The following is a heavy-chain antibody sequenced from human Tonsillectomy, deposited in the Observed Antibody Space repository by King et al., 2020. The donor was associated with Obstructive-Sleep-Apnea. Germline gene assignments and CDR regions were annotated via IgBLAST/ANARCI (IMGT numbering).Heavy chain of an antibody. CDR3: ARDSPLITGGLYYYGMDV. CDR1: GFTVSSNY. CDR2: SDSGGST. V-gene: IGHV3-66*01. J-gene: IGHJ6*02. Sequence: VQLVESGGGLVQPGGSRRLSCAASGFTVSSNYMSWVRQAPWKGREWGSVSDSGGSTYYADSVKGRFTISRDKSKNTLYLQMNSLRVEDTAVYFCARDSPLITGGLYYYGMDVWGQGTTVTVSS. D-gene: IGHD3-16*01.